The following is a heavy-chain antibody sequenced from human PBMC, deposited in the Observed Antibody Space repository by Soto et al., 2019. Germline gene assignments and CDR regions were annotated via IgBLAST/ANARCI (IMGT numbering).Heavy chain of an antibody. CDR2: VYYTGTT. J-gene: IGHJ4*02. CDR1: GGSIGSYH. Sequence: ETLSLTCTVSGGSIGSYHWSWVRQPPGKGLEWIASVYYTGTTNYNPSLGSRVTISIDAPENQISLKLTSVTAADTAFYYCARDTVLTGMFDFWGQGTLVTVSS. V-gene: IGHV4-59*01. CDR3: ARDTVLTGMFDF. D-gene: IGHD4-17*01.